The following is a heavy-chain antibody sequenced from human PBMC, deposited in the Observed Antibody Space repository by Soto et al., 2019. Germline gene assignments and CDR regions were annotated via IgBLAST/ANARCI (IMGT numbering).Heavy chain of an antibody. CDR2: IYYSGST. Sequence: QVQLQESGPGLAKPSQTLSLTCTVSGGSISSGDYYWNWIRQPPGRGLEWIGYIYYSGSTYYNPSLKTRVAISVDTSTSQCSLTLSSVTAADTAMYYCARCVSWVDQFDYWGQGTLVTLSS. CDR1: GGSISSGDYY. CDR3: ARCVSWVDQFDY. V-gene: IGHV4-30-4*01. J-gene: IGHJ4*02. D-gene: IGHD2-15*01.